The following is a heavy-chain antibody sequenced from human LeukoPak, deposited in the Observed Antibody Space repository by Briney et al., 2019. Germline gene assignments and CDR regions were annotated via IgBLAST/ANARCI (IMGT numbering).Heavy chain of an antibody. D-gene: IGHD3-3*01. V-gene: IGHV1-8*01. CDR3: ARESQLFLFGVPPSGMDV. CDR2: MNPNSGNT. CDR1: GYTFTSYD. Sequence: GASVKVSCKASGYTFTSYDINWVRQATGQGLEWMGWMNPNSGNTGYAQKFQGRVTMTRNTSISTAYMELSSLRSEDTAVYYCARESQLFLFGVPPSGMDVWGQGTTVTVSS. J-gene: IGHJ6*02.